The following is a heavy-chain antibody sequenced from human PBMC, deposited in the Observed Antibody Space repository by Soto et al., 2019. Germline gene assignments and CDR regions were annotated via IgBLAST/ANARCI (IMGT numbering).Heavy chain of an antibody. CDR1: SFSGYY. Sequence: SFSGYYWSWIRQPPGKGLEWIGEINHSGSTNYNPSLKSRVTISVDTSKNQFSLKLSSVTAADTAVYYCARTLLGYCSGGSCVDAFDIWGQGTMVTVSS. CDR3: ARTLLGYCSGGSCVDAFDI. V-gene: IGHV4-34*01. J-gene: IGHJ3*02. CDR2: INHSGST. D-gene: IGHD2-15*01.